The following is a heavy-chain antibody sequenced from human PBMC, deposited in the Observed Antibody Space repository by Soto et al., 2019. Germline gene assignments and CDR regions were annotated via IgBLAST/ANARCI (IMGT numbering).Heavy chain of an antibody. J-gene: IGHJ4*02. CDR2: IWYDGSHK. CDR3: ARAVGPFDY. V-gene: IGHV3-33*01. CDR1: GFTFSTYG. D-gene: IGHD1-26*01. Sequence: QVQLVESGGGVVQPGRSLRLSCAASGFTFSTYGMHWVRQAPDTGLEWVAVIWYDGSHKDYADSVKGRFTISRDNSKNTLYLQMNSLRVEDTGVYYCARAVGPFDYWGQGTLVAVSS.